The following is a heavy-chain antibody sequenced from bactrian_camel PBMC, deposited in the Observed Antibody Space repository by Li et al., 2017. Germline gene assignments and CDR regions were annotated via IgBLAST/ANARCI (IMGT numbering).Heavy chain of an antibody. Sequence: HVQLVESGGGSVQAGGSLRLSCAASGYTESGYTIRDYCMGWFRQAPGNECELVLTISSDGRTYYSDSVKGRFTISQDKAKNTMYLQLNNLKPEDTAMYYCAAQSPTCYLRGTGDFTYWGQGTQVTVS. V-gene: IGHV3S55*01. CDR1: GYTIRDYC. CDR3: AAQSPTCYLRGTGDFTY. D-gene: IGHD3*01. J-gene: IGHJ6*01. CDR2: ISSDGRT.